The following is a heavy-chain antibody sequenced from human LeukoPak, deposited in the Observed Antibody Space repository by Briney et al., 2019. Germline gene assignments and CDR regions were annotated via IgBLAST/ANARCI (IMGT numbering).Heavy chain of an antibody. V-gene: IGHV1-69*13. CDR1: GGTFSSYA. CDR3: AGTDIVVGRRGWFDP. CDR2: IIPIFGTA. J-gene: IGHJ5*02. Sequence: SVKVSCKASGGTFSSYAISWVRQAPGQGLEWMGGIIPIFGTANYAQKFQGRVTITADESTSTAYMELSSLRSEDTAVYYCAGTDIVVGRRGWFDPWGQGTLVTVSS. D-gene: IGHD2-2*01.